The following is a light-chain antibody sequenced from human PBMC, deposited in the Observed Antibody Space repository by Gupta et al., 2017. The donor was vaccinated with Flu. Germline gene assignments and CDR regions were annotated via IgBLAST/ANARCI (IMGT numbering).Light chain of an antibody. V-gene: IGKV4-1*01. J-gene: IGKJ4*01. CDR3: QQDDSTRLT. Sequence: DIVMTQSPDSLAVSLGERATINCKSSQSVLYSSNNNNYLAWYQQKPGQPPKLLIYWASTRESGVPDRFSGSGSGTDFTLTISSLQAEDVAVYYCQQDDSTRLTFGGGTKVEIK. CDR1: QSVLYSSNNNNY. CDR2: WAS.